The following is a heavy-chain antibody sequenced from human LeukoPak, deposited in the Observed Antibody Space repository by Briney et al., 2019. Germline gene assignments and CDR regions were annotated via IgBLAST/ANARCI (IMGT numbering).Heavy chain of an antibody. Sequence: SETLSLTCTVSGGSISSSSYYWVWIRQPPGKGLEWIGTIYYSGSTYYNPSLKSRVTISVDRSKNQFSLKLSSVTAADTAMYYCARAPPGCTNGVCHFDYWGQGTLVTVSS. J-gene: IGHJ4*02. V-gene: IGHV4-39*07. D-gene: IGHD2-8*01. CDR1: GGSISSSSYY. CDR3: ARAPPGCTNGVCHFDY. CDR2: IYYSGST.